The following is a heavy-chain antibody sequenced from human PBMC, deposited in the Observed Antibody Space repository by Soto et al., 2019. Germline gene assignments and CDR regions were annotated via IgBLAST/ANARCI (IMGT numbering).Heavy chain of an antibody. Sequence: PWGSLRLSCAASGFTFSSYAMHLVRQAPGKGLEWVAVISYDGSNKYYADSVKGRFTISRDNSKNTLYLQMNSLRAEDTAVYYCARATTGSYYDSSRYYSLPSYWGQGTLVTVSS. J-gene: IGHJ4*02. CDR3: ARATTGSYYDSSRYYSLPSY. V-gene: IGHV3-30-3*01. CDR2: ISYDGSNK. CDR1: GFTFSSYA. D-gene: IGHD3-22*01.